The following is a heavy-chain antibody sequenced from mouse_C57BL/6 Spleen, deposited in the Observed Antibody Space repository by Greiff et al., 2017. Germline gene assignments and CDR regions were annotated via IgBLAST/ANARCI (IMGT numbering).Heavy chain of an antibody. J-gene: IGHJ2*01. D-gene: IGHD1-1*01. CDR3: AGSDGSSFFDY. CDR2: ILPGSGST. CDR1: GYTFTGYW. V-gene: IGHV1-9*01. Sequence: QVQLKQSGAELMKPGASVKLSCKATGYTFTGYWIEWVKQRPGHGLEWIGEILPGSGSTNYNEKFKDKATLTVDKYSSTAYMQLSSLTSEDSAVYYCAGSDGSSFFDYWGQGTTLTVSS.